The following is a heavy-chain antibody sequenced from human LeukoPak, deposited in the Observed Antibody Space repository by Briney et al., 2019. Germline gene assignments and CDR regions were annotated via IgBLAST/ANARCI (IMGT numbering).Heavy chain of an antibody. CDR3: ARDRVEMATIYDY. CDR2: ISGSGGST. Sequence: GGSLRLSCAASGFTFSSYAMSWVRQAPGKGLEWVSAISGSGGSTYYADSVKGRFTISRDNSKNSLYLQMNSLRAEDTALYYCARDRVEMATIYDYWGQGTLVTVSS. J-gene: IGHJ4*02. D-gene: IGHD5-24*01. CDR1: GFTFSSYA. V-gene: IGHV3-23*01.